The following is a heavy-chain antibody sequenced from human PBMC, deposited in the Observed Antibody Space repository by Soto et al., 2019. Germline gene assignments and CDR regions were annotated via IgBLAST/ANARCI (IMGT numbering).Heavy chain of an antibody. J-gene: IGHJ4*02. V-gene: IGHV4-61*03. CDR3: ARDSVVLSGLDH. Sequence: SETLSLTCSVSGDSVISTRYYWSWIRQPPGKGLEWIGYIYSSGSTNYNPSLQSRLTISLDTSKNHFSLNLTSVTAADTAVYFCARDSVVLSGLDHWGRGTLVTVSS. D-gene: IGHD3-22*01. CDR1: GDSVISTRYY. CDR2: IYSSGST.